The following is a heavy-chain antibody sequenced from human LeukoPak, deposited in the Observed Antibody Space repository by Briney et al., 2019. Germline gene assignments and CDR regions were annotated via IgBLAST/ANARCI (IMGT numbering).Heavy chain of an antibody. Sequence: GGSLRLSCAASGFTFSSYAMSWVRQAPGKGLEWVSAISGSGASTYYADSVKGRFTISRGNSKNTLYLQMNSLRAEDTAVYYCAKKAKGIAVAGPDAFDIWGQGTMVTVSS. D-gene: IGHD6-19*01. J-gene: IGHJ3*02. V-gene: IGHV3-23*01. CDR1: GFTFSSYA. CDR2: ISGSGAST. CDR3: AKKAKGIAVAGPDAFDI.